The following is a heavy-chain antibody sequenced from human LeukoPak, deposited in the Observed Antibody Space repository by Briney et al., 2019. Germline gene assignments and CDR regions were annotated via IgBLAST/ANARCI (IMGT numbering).Heavy chain of an antibody. J-gene: IGHJ1*01. CDR2: IYHSGST. D-gene: IGHD4-23*01. CDR1: GGSISSGGYS. Sequence: PSETLSLTCAVSGGSISSGGYSWSWIRQPPGKGLEWIGYIYHSGSTYYNPSLKSRVTISVDRSKNQFPLKLSSVTAADTAVYYCARVATYGGHFQHWGQGTLVTVSS. CDR3: ARVATYGGHFQH. V-gene: IGHV4-30-2*01.